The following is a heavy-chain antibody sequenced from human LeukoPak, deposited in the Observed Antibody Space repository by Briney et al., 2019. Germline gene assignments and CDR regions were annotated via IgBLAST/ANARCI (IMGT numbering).Heavy chain of an antibody. CDR1: GFSFSSFW. D-gene: IGHD6-19*01. Sequence: GGSLRLSCAASGFSFSSFWMTWVRQAPGKGLEWVANIKEDGSRNHCVDSVKGRFAISRDNAKNSLFLQMSSLRVEDTAVYYCARANNAGWFDYWGQGTLVTVSS. CDR3: ARANNAGWFDY. V-gene: IGHV3-7*04. CDR2: IKEDGSRN. J-gene: IGHJ4*02.